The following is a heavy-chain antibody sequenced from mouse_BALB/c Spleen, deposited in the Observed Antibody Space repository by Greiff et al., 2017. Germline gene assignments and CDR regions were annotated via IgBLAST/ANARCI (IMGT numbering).Heavy chain of an antibody. CDR1: GYSFTSYW. Sequence: EVQLQQSGTVLARPGASVKMSCKASGYSFTSYWMHWVKQRPGQGLEWIGAIYPGNSDTSYNQKFKGKAKLTAVTSASTAYMELSSLTNEDSAVYYCTREGYYYGSVFAYWGQGTLVTVSA. D-gene: IGHD1-1*01. J-gene: IGHJ3*01. V-gene: IGHV1-5*01. CDR3: TREGYYYGSVFAY. CDR2: IYPGNSDT.